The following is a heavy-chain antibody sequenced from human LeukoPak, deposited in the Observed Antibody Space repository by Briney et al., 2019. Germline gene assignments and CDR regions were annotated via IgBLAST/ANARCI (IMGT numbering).Heavy chain of an antibody. D-gene: IGHD3-16*02. J-gene: IGHJ4*02. CDR1: GGIFGSYA. CDR2: IIPIFDTP. Sequence: SVKVSCKASGGIFGSYAINWVRQAPRQGREWLGRIIPIFDTPNYAQTFQGRVTISADKSTRTVYMELSSLRSEDTALYYCAKGSRLREAGSYRFWGQGTLVTVSS. CDR3: AKGSRLREAGSYRF. V-gene: IGHV1-69*06.